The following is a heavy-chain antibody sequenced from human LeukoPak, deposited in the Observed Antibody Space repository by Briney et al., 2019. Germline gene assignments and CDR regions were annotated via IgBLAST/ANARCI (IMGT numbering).Heavy chain of an antibody. Sequence: SETLSLTCTVSGYSISSGYYWGWIRQPPGKGLEWIGNIYSSGSTYNASLQSRVTISIDTSKNQFSLRLNSVTAADTAMYYCAKSGGYGLIDYWGQGTRVTVSS. CDR1: GYSISSGYY. CDR2: IYSSGST. V-gene: IGHV4-38-2*02. D-gene: IGHD1-26*01. J-gene: IGHJ4*02. CDR3: AKSGGYGLIDY.